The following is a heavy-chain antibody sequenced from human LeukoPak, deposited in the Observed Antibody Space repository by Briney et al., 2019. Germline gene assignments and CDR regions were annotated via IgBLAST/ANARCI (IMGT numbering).Heavy chain of an antibody. CDR2: INSDGSST. CDR3: ARDEAAAPSGIAVAGTNLDY. CDR1: GFTLSSYW. V-gene: IGHV3-74*01. J-gene: IGHJ4*02. Sequence: PGGSLRLSCAASGFTLSSYWMHCVRQAPGKGLVWVSRINSDGSSTSYADSVKGRFTISRDNAKNTLYLQMNSLRAEDTAVYYCARDEAAAPSGIAVAGTNLDYWGQGTLVTVSS. D-gene: IGHD6-19*01.